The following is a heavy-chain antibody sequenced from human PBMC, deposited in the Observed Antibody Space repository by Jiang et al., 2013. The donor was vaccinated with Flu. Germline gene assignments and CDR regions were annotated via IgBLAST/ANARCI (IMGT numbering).Heavy chain of an antibody. V-gene: IGHV3-30*18. D-gene: IGHD1-26*01. CDR1: GFTFSTYG. CDR3: AKDPLAYSGSYLGGMDV. J-gene: IGHJ6*02. Sequence: QLVESGGAVVQPGRSLRLSCAASGFTFSTYGMHWVRQAPGKGLEWVAVMSYNGRSKFYGDSVKGRFTISRDNSKNTLYLQMNSLRTEDTALYYCAKDPLAYSGSYLGGMDVWGQGTTVTVSS. CDR2: MSYNGRSK.